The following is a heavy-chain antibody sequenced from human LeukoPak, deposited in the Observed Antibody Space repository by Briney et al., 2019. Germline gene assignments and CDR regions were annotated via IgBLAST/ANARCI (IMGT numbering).Heavy chain of an antibody. CDR2: IKEDGSAK. V-gene: IGHV3-7*01. CDR3: ARFGRELDF. J-gene: IGHJ4*02. CDR1: GFTFTKTR. D-gene: IGHD3-10*01. Sequence: GGSLRLSCAASGFTFTKTRMSWVRQAPGKGLEWLANIKEDGSAKYYLDSVRGRFTISRDNARNSLYLELDSLRAEDTAVYYCARFGRELDFWGQGTLVTVSS.